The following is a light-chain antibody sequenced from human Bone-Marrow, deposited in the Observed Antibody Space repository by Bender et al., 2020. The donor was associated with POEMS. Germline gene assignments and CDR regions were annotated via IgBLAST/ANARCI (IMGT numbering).Light chain of an antibody. CDR3: SSFTSTNTLI. CDR2: DVS. Sequence: QSALTQPRSVSGSPGQSVTISCTGSDSDVGAYNHVSWYQHHPGKVPKLIIYDVSNRPSGVSNRFSGSKSGNTASLTISGLQPEDEADYYCSSFTSTNTLIFGGGTKLTVL. J-gene: IGLJ2*01. V-gene: IGLV2-14*03. CDR1: DSDVGAYNH.